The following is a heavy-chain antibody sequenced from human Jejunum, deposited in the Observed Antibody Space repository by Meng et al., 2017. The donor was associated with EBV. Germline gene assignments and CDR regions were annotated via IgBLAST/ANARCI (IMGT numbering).Heavy chain of an antibody. Sequence: VTLVQSGAEVKKPGASVKVSCKTSGYTFNNYGITWVRQAPGQGLEWMGWISTYYGNTDCAQKFQDRLTMTTDTSTSTAYMELRSLRSDDTAVYYCARDLLTLGSDSSSPDFDDWGQGTLVTVSS. V-gene: IGHV1-18*01. D-gene: IGHD6-6*01. CDR2: ISTYYGNT. J-gene: IGHJ4*02. CDR3: ARDLLTLGSDSSSPDFDD. CDR1: GYTFNNYG.